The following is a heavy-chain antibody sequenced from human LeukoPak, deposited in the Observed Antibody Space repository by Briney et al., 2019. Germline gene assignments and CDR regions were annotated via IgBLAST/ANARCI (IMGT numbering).Heavy chain of an antibody. D-gene: IGHD3-10*01. CDR1: GGSISSYY. CDR3: ASGPRNYYYSGSYHY. Sequence: PSETLSLTCTVSGGSISSYYWSWIRQPPGRGLEWIGYIYYGGNTNYNPSLRSRVTISMDTSKNQFSLKVNSVTAADTAVYFCASGPRNYYYSGSYHYWGQGTLVTVSS. V-gene: IGHV4-59*01. J-gene: IGHJ4*02. CDR2: IYYGGNT.